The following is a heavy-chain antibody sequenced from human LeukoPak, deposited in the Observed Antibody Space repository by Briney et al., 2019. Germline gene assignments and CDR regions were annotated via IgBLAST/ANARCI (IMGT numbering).Heavy chain of an antibody. Sequence: ASVKVSCKASGYTFTSYYMHWVRQAPGQGLEWMGIINPSGGSTSYAQKFQGWVTMTRDTSISTAYMELSRLRSDDTAVYYCARAGSGSYYPPNWYFDLWGRGTLVTVSS. J-gene: IGHJ2*01. D-gene: IGHD1-26*01. CDR2: INPSGGST. CDR1: GYTFTSYY. V-gene: IGHV1-46*01. CDR3: ARAGSGSYYPPNWYFDL.